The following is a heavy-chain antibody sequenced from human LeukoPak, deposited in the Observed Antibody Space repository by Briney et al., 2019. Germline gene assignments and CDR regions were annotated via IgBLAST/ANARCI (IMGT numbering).Heavy chain of an antibody. D-gene: IGHD5-18*01. CDR3: ARWGTAMASSDY. CDR1: GGSISSGGYY. Sequence: SETLSLTCTVSGGSISSGGYYWSWIRQHPGKGLEWIGYIYYSGSTYYNPSLKSRVTISVDTSKNQFSLKLSSVTAADTAVYYCARWGTAMASSDYWSQGTLVTVSS. J-gene: IGHJ4*02. V-gene: IGHV4-31*03. CDR2: IYYSGST.